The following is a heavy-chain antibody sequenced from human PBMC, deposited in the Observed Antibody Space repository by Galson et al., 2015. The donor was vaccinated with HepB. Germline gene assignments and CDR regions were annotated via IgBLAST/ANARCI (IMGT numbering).Heavy chain of an antibody. CDR3: ARGGFVVRIAGIQNNWFDP. J-gene: IGHJ5*02. Sequence: SVKVSCKVSGYTFSSYSITWVRQAPGQGLEWMGWISAYNRKTNYAQKFQGRVTMTTDTSTSTAYMELRRLRSDDTAVYYCARGGFVVRIAGIQNNWFDPWGQGTLVTVSS. V-gene: IGHV1-18*01. CDR1: GYTFSSYS. D-gene: IGHD2-21*01. CDR2: ISAYNRKT.